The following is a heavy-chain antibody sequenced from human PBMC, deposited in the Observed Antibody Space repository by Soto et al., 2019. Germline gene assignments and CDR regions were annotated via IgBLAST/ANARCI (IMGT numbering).Heavy chain of an antibody. Sequence: EVELMESGGGLVQPGGSLRLSCAASGFPFSTYPMNWVRQVPGKGLEWVSGISGSGISTFYADSVKGRFTISRDNSKNAVYLQMNRLRAEDTALYYCVKLPVTTASYYYFGMDVWGQGATVTVS. CDR3: VKLPVTTASYYYFGMDV. CDR2: ISGSGIST. V-gene: IGHV3-23*01. D-gene: IGHD4-4*01. CDR1: GFPFSTYP. J-gene: IGHJ6*02.